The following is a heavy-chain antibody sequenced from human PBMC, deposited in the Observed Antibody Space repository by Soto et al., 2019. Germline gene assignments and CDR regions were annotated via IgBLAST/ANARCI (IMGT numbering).Heavy chain of an antibody. J-gene: IGHJ6*02. CDR1: GFTFSSYD. V-gene: IGHV3-13*01. Sequence: PGGSLILSCAASGFTFSSYDMHWVRQATGKGLEWVSVIGTAGDTYYAGSVKGRFTVSRENAKNSLYLQMNSLRAGDTAVYYCARSTGYASGMDVWGQGTTVTVSS. CDR3: ARSTGYASGMDV. D-gene: IGHD5-12*01. CDR2: IGTAGDT.